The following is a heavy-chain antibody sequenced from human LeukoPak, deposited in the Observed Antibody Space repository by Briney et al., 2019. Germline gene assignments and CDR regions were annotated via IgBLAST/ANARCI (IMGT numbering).Heavy chain of an antibody. V-gene: IGHV3-23*01. J-gene: IGHJ1*01. D-gene: IGHD1-26*01. CDR2: ISGSGGST. CDR1: GFTFSSYA. Sequence: PGGSLRPSCAASGFTFSSYAMSWVRQAPGKGLEWVSAISGSGGSTYYADSVKGRFTISRDNSKNTLYLQMNSLRAEDTAVYYCAKGGARIAGAAGYFQHWGQGTLVTVPS. CDR3: AKGGARIAGAAGYFQH.